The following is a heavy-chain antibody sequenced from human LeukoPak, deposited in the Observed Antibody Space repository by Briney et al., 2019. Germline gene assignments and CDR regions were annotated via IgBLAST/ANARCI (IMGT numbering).Heavy chain of an antibody. J-gene: IGHJ5*02. CDR3: ARSYYYDSSGYYYGNWFDP. D-gene: IGHD3-22*01. CDR1: GYTFTSYD. V-gene: IGHV1-8*03. CDR2: MNPNSGNT. Sequence: ASVKVSCKASGYTFTSYDINWVRQATGQGLEWMGWMNPNSGNTGYAQKFQGRVTITRNTSISTAYMELSSLRSEDTAVYYCARSYYYDSSGYYYGNWFDPWGQGTLVTASS.